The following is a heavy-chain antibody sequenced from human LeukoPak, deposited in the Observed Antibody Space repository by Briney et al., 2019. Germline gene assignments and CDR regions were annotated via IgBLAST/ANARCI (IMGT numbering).Heavy chain of an antibody. CDR1: GGSISSSGYY. CDR3: ASYCSGGSCYGYDAFDI. D-gene: IGHD2-15*01. CDR2: VDYTGIT. Sequence: SETLSLTCTVSGGSISSSGYYWGWIRQPPGKGLEWIGSVDYTGITSHSPSLKSRVTISVDTSKNQFSLKLSSVTAADTAVYYCASYCSGGSCYGYDAFDIWGQGTMVTVSS. J-gene: IGHJ3*02. V-gene: IGHV4-39*01.